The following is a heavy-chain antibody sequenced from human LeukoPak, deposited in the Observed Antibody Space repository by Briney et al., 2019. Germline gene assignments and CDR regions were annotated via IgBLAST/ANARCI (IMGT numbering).Heavy chain of an antibody. V-gene: IGHV4-34*01. Sequence: SETLSLTCTVSGGSISSYYWSWIRQPPGKGLEWIGEINHSGSTNYNPSLKSRVTTSVDTSKNQFSLKLSSVTAADTAVYYCTRGRRTPYYYCGMDVWGQGTTVTVSS. CDR3: TRGRRTPYYYCGMDV. J-gene: IGHJ6*02. D-gene: IGHD1-14*01. CDR1: GGSISSYY. CDR2: INHSGST.